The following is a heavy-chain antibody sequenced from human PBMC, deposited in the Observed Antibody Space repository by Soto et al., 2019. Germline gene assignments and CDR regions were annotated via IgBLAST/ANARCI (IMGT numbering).Heavy chain of an antibody. CDR3: ARDRNDILTGFICGMDV. J-gene: IGHJ6*02. CDR1: GCTFTGYY. Sequence: GASVKDSWKASGCTFTGYYMHWIRQAPGQGLEWMGWINPNSGGTNYAQKFQGWVTMTRDTSISTAYMELSRLRSDDTAVYYCARDRNDILTGFICGMDVWGQGTTVTVSS. V-gene: IGHV1-2*04. CDR2: INPNSGGT. D-gene: IGHD3-9*01.